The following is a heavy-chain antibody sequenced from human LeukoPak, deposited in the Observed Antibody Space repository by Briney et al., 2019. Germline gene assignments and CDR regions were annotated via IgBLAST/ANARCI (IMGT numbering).Heavy chain of an antibody. V-gene: IGHV4-4*07. J-gene: IGHJ4*02. CDR1: GGSMSNSF. Sequence: PLETLSLTCTVSGGSMSNSFWSWIRQPAGKGLEWIGRIYDDGSTNYNPSLKSRITVSLDTPENQISLKLTSVTAADTAVYFCARAPSGCGGTCAFDYWGQGILVTVSS. CDR2: IYDDGST. D-gene: IGHD2-15*01. CDR3: ARAPSGCGGTCAFDY.